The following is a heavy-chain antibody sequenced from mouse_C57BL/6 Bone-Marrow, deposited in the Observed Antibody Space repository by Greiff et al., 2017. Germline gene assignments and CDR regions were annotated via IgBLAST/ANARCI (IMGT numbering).Heavy chain of an antibody. J-gene: IGHJ1*03. D-gene: IGHD2-3*01. V-gene: IGHV5-4*01. Sequence: EVMLVESGGGLVKPGGSLKLSCAASGFTFSSYAMSWVRQTPEKRLEWVATISDGGSYTYYPDNVKGRFTISRDNAKNNLYLQMSHLKSEDTAMYYCARDAGYYDGWYFDVWGTGTTVTVSS. CDR2: ISDGGSYT. CDR1: GFTFSSYA. CDR3: ARDAGYYDGWYFDV.